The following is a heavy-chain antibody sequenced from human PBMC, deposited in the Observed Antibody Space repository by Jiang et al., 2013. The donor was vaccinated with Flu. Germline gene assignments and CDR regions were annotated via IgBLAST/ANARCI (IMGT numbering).Heavy chain of an antibody. J-gene: IGHJ4*02. D-gene: IGHD3-3*01. CDR1: GGTFSSYA. CDR2: IIPIFGTA. Sequence: AEVKKPGSSVKVSCKASGGTFSSYAISWVRQAPGQGLEWMGGIIPIFGTANYAQKFQGRVTITADKSTSTAYMELSSLRSDDTAVYYCARDWALRFLEWIEGVDTAIPFDYWGQGTLVTVSS. V-gene: IGHV1-69*06. CDR3: ARDWALRFLEWIEGVDTAIPFDY.